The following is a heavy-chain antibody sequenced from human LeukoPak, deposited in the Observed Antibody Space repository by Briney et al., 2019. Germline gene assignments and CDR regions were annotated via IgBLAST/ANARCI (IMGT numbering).Heavy chain of an antibody. CDR3: ARAKQGDCSSTSCYFGYYYYYMDV. D-gene: IGHD2-2*01. V-gene: IGHV4-59*01. J-gene: IGHJ6*03. Sequence: SETLSLTXTVSGGSISSYYWSWIRQPPGKGLEWIGYIYYSGSTNYNPSLKSRVTISVDTSKNQFSLKLSSVTAADTAVYYCARAKQGDCSSTSCYFGYYYYYMDVWGKGTTVTVSS. CDR1: GGSISSYY. CDR2: IYYSGST.